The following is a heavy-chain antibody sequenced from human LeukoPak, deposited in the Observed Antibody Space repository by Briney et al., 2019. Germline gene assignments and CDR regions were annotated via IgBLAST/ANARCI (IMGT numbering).Heavy chain of an antibody. J-gene: IGHJ4*02. CDR3: AKSPRYCSGGSCYDGDY. CDR2: ISGSGGST. CDR1: GFTFSSYA. V-gene: IGHV3-23*01. D-gene: IGHD2-15*01. Sequence: PGGSLRLSRAASGFTFSSYAMSWVRQAPGKGLEWVSAISGSGGSTYYADSVKGRFTISRDNSKNTLYLQMNSLRAEDTAVYYCAKSPRYCSGGSCYDGDYWGQGTLVTVSS.